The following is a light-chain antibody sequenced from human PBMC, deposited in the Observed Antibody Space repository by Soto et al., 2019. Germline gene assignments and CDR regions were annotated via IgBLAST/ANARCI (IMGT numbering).Light chain of an antibody. CDR2: SGS. CDR1: QSITTY. CDR3: QQSYSIPHT. J-gene: IGKJ2*01. V-gene: IGKV1-39*01. Sequence: DIQVTQSPSSLSASVGDRVEITCRASQSITTYLNWYQQKPGKAPHLVVKSGSTLQDGVPSRFSGSCSGTDFALTISSLQPEDLGTYYCQQSYSIPHTFGQGTKLEIK.